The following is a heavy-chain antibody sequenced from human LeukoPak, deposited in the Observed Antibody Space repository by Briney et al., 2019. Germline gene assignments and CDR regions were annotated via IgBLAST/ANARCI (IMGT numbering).Heavy chain of an antibody. CDR3: ARALDYGGSYYYGMDV. Sequence: ASVKVSCKASGYTFTSYAMHWVRQAPGQRLEWMGWINAGNGNTKYSQKFQGRVTITRDTSASTAYMELSSLRSEDTAVYYCARALDYGGSYYYGMDVWGQGTTVTVSS. D-gene: IGHD4-17*01. V-gene: IGHV1-3*01. CDR2: INAGNGNT. J-gene: IGHJ6*02. CDR1: GYTFTSYA.